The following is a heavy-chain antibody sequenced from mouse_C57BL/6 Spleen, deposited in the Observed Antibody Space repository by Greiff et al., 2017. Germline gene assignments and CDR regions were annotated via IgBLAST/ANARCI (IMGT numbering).Heavy chain of an antibody. D-gene: IGHD2-1*01. V-gene: IGHV10-3*01. J-gene: IGHJ3*01. CDR2: IRSKSSNYAT. CDR3: VREGVYGNYFAY. Sequence: EVQLVESGGGLVQPKGSLKLSCAASGFTFNTYAMHWVRQAPGKGLEWVARIRSKSSNYATYYADSVKDRFTISRDDSQSMLYLQMNNMKTEDTAMDYCVREGVYGNYFAYWGQGTLVTVSA. CDR1: GFTFNTYA.